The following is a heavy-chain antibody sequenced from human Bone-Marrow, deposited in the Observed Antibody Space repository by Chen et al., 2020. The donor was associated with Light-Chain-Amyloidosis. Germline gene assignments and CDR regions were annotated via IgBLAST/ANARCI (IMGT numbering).Heavy chain of an antibody. D-gene: IGHD1-1*01. V-gene: IGHV4-39*01. J-gene: IGHJ5*02. CDR2: IYYSGHT. Sequence: QLQLQESGPGLVKPSETLSLTCTVSGASISSSYCYWGWIRQPPGKGLEWIGSIYYSGHTSYNPSLKSRIIIDVDTSKKQFSLKVISVTAADPAVSFWACAGGNRWFDPWGQGALVTVSS. CDR3: ACAGGNRWFDP. CDR1: GASISSSYCY.